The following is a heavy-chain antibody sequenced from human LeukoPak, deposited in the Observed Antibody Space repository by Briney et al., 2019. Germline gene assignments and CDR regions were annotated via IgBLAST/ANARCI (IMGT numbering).Heavy chain of an antibody. CDR3: ARGSSYGFSMGY. CDR1: GYTFTSYG. D-gene: IGHD3-16*01. J-gene: IGHJ4*02. Sequence: TSVKVSCKASGYTFTSYGINWVRQAPGQGLEWMGWISTYNGDTNYAQKLQGRVTMTTDTSTSTAYMELRSLRSDDTAVYYCARGSSYGFSMGYWGQGTLVTVSS. CDR2: ISTYNGDT. V-gene: IGHV1-18*01.